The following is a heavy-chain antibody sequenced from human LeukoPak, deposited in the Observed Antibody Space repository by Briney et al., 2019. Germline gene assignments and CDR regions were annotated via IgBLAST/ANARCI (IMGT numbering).Heavy chain of an antibody. CDR1: GYTFTGYY. V-gene: IGHV1-2*02. CDR2: INPNSGGT. Sequence: ASVKVSCKASGYTFTGYYMHWVRQAPGQGLEWMGWINPNSGGTNYAQKFQGRVTMTRDTSISTAYMELSRLRSDDTAVYYCAKDLVRGYDSSGSVDYWGQGTLVTVSS. J-gene: IGHJ4*02. D-gene: IGHD3-22*01. CDR3: AKDLVRGYDSSGSVDY.